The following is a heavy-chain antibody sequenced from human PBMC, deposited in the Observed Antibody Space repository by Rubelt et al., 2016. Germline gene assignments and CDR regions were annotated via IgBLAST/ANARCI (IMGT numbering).Heavy chain of an antibody. CDR1: GGSFSGYY. D-gene: IGHD1-1*01. CDR2: INHSGST. J-gene: IGHJ5*02. Sequence: QVQLQQWGAGLLKPSETLSLTCAVYGGSFSGYYWSWIRQPPGKGLEWIGEINHSGSTNYNPSLKSRVTRSVDTSKNQFSLKVSSVTAADTAVYYCARDPRHPLAPWGQGTLVTVSS. V-gene: IGHV4-34*01. CDR3: ARDPRHPLAP.